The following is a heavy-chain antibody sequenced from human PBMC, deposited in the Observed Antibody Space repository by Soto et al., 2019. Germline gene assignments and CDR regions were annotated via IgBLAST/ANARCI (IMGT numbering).Heavy chain of an antibody. D-gene: IGHD2-8*01. Sequence: SRTLSLTCAISGDSVSSDSVTWNWIRQSPSRGLEWLGRTYYRSKWYSDYALSVKSRVTINADMSKNQVSLQLNSVTPEDSAVYYCVRLIGNSWLDYWGQGTLVTVSS. V-gene: IGHV6-1*01. J-gene: IGHJ5*01. CDR3: VRLIGNSWLDY. CDR2: TYYRSKWYS. CDR1: GDSVSSDSVT.